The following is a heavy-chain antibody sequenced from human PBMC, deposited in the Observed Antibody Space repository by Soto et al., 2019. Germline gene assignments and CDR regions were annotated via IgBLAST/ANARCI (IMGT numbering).Heavy chain of an antibody. Sequence: ASVKVSCKASGYTFTGYYMHWVRQAPGQGLEWMGWINPNSGGTNYAQKFQGWVTMTRDTSISTAYMELSRLRSDDTAVYYCARHGGSYYRYYYYGMDFWGQGTTVTVSS. CDR3: ARHGGSYYRYYYYGMDF. V-gene: IGHV1-2*04. CDR1: GYTFTGYY. CDR2: INPNSGGT. J-gene: IGHJ6*02. D-gene: IGHD1-26*01.